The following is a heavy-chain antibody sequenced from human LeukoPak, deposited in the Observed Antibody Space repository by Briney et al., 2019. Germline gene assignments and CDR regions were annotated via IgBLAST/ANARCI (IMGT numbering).Heavy chain of an antibody. CDR1: GFTFSSYW. CDR2: IKQDGSEK. J-gene: IGHJ4*02. Sequence: GGSLRLSCAASGFTFSSYWMSWVRQAPGKGLEWVANIKQDGSEKYYVDSVKGRFTISRNNAKNSLYLQMNSLRAEDTAVYYCARVDGSENNDYWGQGTLVTVSS. CDR3: ARVDGSENNDY. V-gene: IGHV3-7*01. D-gene: IGHD3-10*01.